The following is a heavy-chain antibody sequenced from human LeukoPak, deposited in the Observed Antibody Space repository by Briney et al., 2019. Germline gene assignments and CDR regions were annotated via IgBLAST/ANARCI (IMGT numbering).Heavy chain of an antibody. D-gene: IGHD5-12*01. Sequence: SGGSLRLFCAASGFTFSSYAMSWVRQAPGKGLEWVSAISGSGGSTYYADFVKGRFTISRDNSKNTLYLQMNSLRAEDTAVYYCAKDRGGYDYGSVFDYWGQGTLVTVSS. CDR3: AKDRGGYDYGSVFDY. J-gene: IGHJ4*02. V-gene: IGHV3-23*01. CDR2: ISGSGGST. CDR1: GFTFSSYA.